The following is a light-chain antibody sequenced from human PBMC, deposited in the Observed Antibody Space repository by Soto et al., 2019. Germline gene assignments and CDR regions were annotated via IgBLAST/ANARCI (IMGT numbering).Light chain of an antibody. CDR3: QQYGSSGT. Sequence: ENVFSLSPGTLSLSKGERATLSCRASQSINRHLAWYRQKPGQAPRLLIYDASNRATGIPDRFSGSGSGTDFTLTISRLEPEDFAVYYCQQYGSSGTFGQGTKVDIK. V-gene: IGKV3-20*01. J-gene: IGKJ1*01. CDR1: QSINRH. CDR2: DAS.